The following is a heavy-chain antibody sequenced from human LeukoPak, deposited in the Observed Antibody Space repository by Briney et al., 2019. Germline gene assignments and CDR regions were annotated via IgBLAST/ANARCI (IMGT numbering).Heavy chain of an antibody. J-gene: IGHJ4*02. V-gene: IGHV3-48*01. CDR2: ITTTSSTI. D-gene: IGHD1-14*01. CDR1: GFTFSSYS. Sequence: GGSLRLSCAASGFTFSSYSMNWVRQAPGKGLEWVSYITTTSSTIYYADSVKGRFTISRGNAKNSLYLQMNSLRAEDMAVYYCAPSQGHGIGYWGQGTLVTVSS. CDR3: APSQGHGIGY.